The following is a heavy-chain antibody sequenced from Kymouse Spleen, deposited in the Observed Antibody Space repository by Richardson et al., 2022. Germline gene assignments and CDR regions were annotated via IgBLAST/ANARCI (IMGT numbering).Heavy chain of an antibody. V-gene: IGHV3-30*18. CDR1: GFTFSSYG. J-gene: IGHJ4*02. CDR3: AKAMTTPFDY. D-gene: IGHD4-11,IGHD4-11*01,IGHD4-17*01. CDR2: ISYDGSNK. Sequence: QVQLVESGGGVVQPGRSLRLSCAASGFTFSSYGMHWVRQAPGKGLEWVAVISYDGSNKYYADSVKGRFTISRDNSKNTLYLQMNSLRAEDTAVYYCAKAMTTPFDYWGQGTLVTVSS.